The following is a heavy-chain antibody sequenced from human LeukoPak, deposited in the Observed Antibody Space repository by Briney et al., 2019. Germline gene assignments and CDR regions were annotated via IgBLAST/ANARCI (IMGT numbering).Heavy chain of an antibody. CDR3: ARVDYGDYYFDY. CDR1: GFTVSSNY. J-gene: IGHJ4*02. V-gene: IGHV3-53*01. Sequence: GESLRLSCAASGFTVSSNYMSWIRQAPGKGLEWVSVIYSGGSTYYADSVKGRFTISRDNSKNTLYLQMNSLRAEDTAVYYCARVDYGDYYFDYWGQGTLVTVSS. CDR2: IYSGGST. D-gene: IGHD4-17*01.